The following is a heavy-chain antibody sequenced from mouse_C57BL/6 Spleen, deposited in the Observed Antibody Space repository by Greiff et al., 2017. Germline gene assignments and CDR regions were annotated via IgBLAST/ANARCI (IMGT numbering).Heavy chain of an antibody. CDR2: ISYDGSN. D-gene: IGHD2-9*01. J-gene: IGHJ2*01. V-gene: IGHV3-6*01. CDR3: ASSPYYGYDGWTLDY. CDR1: GYSITSGYY. Sequence: EVQLQESGPGLVKPSQSLSLTCSVTGYSITSGYYWNWIRQFPGNKLEWMGYISYDGSNNYNPSLKNRISITRDTSKNQFFLKLNSVTTEDTATYYCASSPYYGYDGWTLDYWGQGTTLTVSS.